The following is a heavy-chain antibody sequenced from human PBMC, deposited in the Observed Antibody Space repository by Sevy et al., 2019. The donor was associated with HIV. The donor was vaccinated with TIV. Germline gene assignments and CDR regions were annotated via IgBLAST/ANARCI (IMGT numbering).Heavy chain of an antibody. D-gene: IGHD2-15*01. V-gene: IGHV4-59*01. J-gene: IGHJ6*02. CDR1: GDSIGNNY. CDR3: ASCSPGYYYAMDV. Sequence: SETLSLTCTVSGDSIGNNYWSWIRQPPGKGLEWIGYFYYSGRTNSNPSLKSRVTISADTYKNQFSLKVISVTAADTAVYFCASCSPGYYYAMDVWGQGTTVTVSS. CDR2: FYYSGRT.